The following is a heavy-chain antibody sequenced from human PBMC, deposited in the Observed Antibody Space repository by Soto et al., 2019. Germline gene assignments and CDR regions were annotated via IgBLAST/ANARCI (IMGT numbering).Heavy chain of an antibody. CDR1: GFTFSSYS. D-gene: IGHD2-8*01. J-gene: IGHJ6*02. CDR3: VRDGASLINLFFGMDV. Sequence: GGSLRLSCAASGFTFSSYSMNWVRQAPGKGLEWVSYISSSSSTIYYADSVKGRFTISRDNAKNSLSLQMNSLRAEDTAVYYCVRDGASLINLFFGMDVWGQGTTVTVSS. V-gene: IGHV3-48*01. CDR2: ISSSSSTI.